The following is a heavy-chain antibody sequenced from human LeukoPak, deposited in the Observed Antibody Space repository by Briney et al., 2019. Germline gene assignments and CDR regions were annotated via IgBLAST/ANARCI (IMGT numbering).Heavy chain of an antibody. Sequence: SETLSLTCTVSGGSIRSNYWSWIWHPPGKGLEWIGYIYYSGSTNYNPSLKSRVTISVETSKNKFSLKLSSVTAADTAVYYCARHIRFGELSGIGGYFDYWGQGTLVTVSS. D-gene: IGHD3-10*01. V-gene: IGHV4-59*08. CDR2: IYYSGST. J-gene: IGHJ4*02. CDR1: GGSIRSNY. CDR3: ARHIRFGELSGIGGYFDY.